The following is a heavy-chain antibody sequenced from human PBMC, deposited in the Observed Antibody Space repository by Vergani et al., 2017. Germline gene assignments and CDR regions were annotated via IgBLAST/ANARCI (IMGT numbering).Heavy chain of an antibody. Sequence: QVQLVQSGAEVKKPGSSVKVSCKASGGTFSSYAISWVRQAPGQGLEWMGGIIPIFGTANYAQKFQGRVIITADKSTDTAYMELISLRPEDTAVYYGAREGNYYDSTGFGPGGSFDWGPGTLVTVSS. CDR1: GGTFSSYA. CDR3: AREGNYYDSTGFGPGGSFD. V-gene: IGHV1-69*06. D-gene: IGHD3-22*01. CDR2: IIPIFGTA. J-gene: IGHJ4*02.